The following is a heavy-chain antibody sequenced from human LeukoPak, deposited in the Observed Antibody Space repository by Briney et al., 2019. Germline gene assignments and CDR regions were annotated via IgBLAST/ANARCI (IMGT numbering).Heavy chain of an antibody. CDR1: GFTYSSYA. V-gene: IGHV3-23*01. CDR2: ISGSGGST. J-gene: IGHJ5*02. Sequence: GGSLRLSCAASGFTYSSYAMSWVRQAPGKGLEWVSAISGSGGSTYYADSVKGRFTISRDNSKNTLYLQMNSLRAEDTAVYYCAKSPYSGSYYGVRYNWFDPWGQGTLVTVSS. CDR3: AKSPYSGSYYGVRYNWFDP. D-gene: IGHD1-26*01.